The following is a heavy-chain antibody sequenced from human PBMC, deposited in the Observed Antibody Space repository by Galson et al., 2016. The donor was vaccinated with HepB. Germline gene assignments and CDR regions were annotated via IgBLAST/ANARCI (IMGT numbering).Heavy chain of an antibody. V-gene: IGHV3-23*01. Sequence: SLRLSCAASGFTFTSYAMNWVRQAPGKGLEWVSTITANAGSTSYADSVKGRFAISRDNSKNTLYLQMNSLRAEDTAVYYCALYYYDSSGFVEYFQQWGQGTRVTVSS. J-gene: IGHJ1*01. CDR1: GFTFTSYA. D-gene: IGHD3-22*01. CDR3: ALYYYDSSGFVEYFQQ. CDR2: ITANAGST.